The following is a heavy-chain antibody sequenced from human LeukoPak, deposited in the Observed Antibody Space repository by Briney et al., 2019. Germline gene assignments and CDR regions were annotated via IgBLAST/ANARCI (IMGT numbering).Heavy chain of an antibody. CDR1: GFTFSSYS. Sequence: GGSLRLSCAASGFTFSSYSMNWVRQAPGKGLEWVAVISYDGSNKYYADSVKGRFTISRDNSKNTLYLQMNSLRAEDTAVYYCARVMGRYCSSTSCYVDYWGQGTLVTVSS. V-gene: IGHV3-30*03. J-gene: IGHJ4*02. CDR2: ISYDGSNK. D-gene: IGHD2-2*01. CDR3: ARVMGRYCSSTSCYVDY.